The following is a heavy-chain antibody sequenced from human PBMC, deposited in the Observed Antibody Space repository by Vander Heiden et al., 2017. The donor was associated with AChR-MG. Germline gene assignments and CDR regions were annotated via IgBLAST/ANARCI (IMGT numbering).Heavy chain of an antibody. Sequence: QVQLVESGGGVVQPGGSLRLSCAASGFTFSSYGMHWVRQAPGKGLEWVAFIRYDGSNKYYADSVKGRFTISRDNSKNTLYLQMNSLRAEDTAVYYCAKPSRGYSYGLFDYWGQGTLVTVSS. CDR3: AKPSRGYSYGLFDY. CDR2: IRYDGSNK. V-gene: IGHV3-30*02. CDR1: GFTFSSYG. D-gene: IGHD5-18*01. J-gene: IGHJ4*02.